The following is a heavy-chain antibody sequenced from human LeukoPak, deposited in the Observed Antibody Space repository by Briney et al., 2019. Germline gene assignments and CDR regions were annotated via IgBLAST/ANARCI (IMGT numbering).Heavy chain of an antibody. CDR1: GFTFSSYG. D-gene: IGHD4-23*01. Sequence: PGGSLRLSCAASGFTFSSYGMHWVRQAPGKGLEWVAFIRYDGSNKYYADSVKGRFTISRDNSKNTLYLQMNSLRAEDTAVYYCAIPGGNSGGDAFDIWGQGTMVTVSS. V-gene: IGHV3-30*02. CDR3: AIPGGNSGGDAFDI. CDR2: IRYDGSNK. J-gene: IGHJ3*02.